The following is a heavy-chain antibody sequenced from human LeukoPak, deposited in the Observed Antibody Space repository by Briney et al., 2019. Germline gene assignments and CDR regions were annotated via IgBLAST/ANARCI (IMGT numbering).Heavy chain of an antibody. Sequence: SETLSLACAVYGGSFSGFYWSWIRQPPGKGLEWIGEINHSGNINCNPSLESRVTISVDTSKNQFSLKLSSVTAADTAVYYCASSTDSSSRRRAEYFQHWGQGTLVTVSS. CDR3: ASSTDSSSRRRAEYFQH. CDR2: INHSGNI. D-gene: IGHD6-13*01. J-gene: IGHJ1*01. V-gene: IGHV4-34*01. CDR1: GGSFSGFY.